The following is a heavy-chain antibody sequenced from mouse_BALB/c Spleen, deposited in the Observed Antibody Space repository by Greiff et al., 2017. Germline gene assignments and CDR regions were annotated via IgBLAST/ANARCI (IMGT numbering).Heavy chain of an antibody. CDR3: ASSSYGYPLAY. Sequence: EVKLVESGAELVKPGASVKLSCTASGFNIKDTYMHWVKQRPEQGLEWIGRIDPANGNTKYDPKFQGKATITADTSSNTAYLQLSSLTSEDTAVYYCASSSYGYPLAYWGQGTLVTVSA. D-gene: IGHD1-2*01. V-gene: IGHV14-3*02. CDR2: IDPANGNT. J-gene: IGHJ3*01. CDR1: GFNIKDTY.